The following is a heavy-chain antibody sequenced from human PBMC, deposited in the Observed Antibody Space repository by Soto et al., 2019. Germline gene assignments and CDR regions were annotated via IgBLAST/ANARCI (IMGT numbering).Heavy chain of an antibody. Sequence: QVQLQESGPGLVKPSQTLSLTCTVSGGSISSGGYYWSWIRQHPGKGLEWIGYIYYSGSTYYNPSLKSRVTISVDTSKNQFSLKLSSVTAADTAVYYCARDSNYDSSGYRPGFDLWGRGTLVTVSS. CDR2: IYYSGST. CDR1: GGSISSGGYY. CDR3: ARDSNYDSSGYRPGFDL. V-gene: IGHV4-31*03. J-gene: IGHJ2*01. D-gene: IGHD3-22*01.